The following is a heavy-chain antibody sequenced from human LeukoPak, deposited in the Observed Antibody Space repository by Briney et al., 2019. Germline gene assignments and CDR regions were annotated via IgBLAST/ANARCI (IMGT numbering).Heavy chain of an antibody. CDR2: ISESGGST. D-gene: IGHD4-11*01. Sequence: GGSLRLSCVVSGFTFSTSAMSWVRQAPGKGLEWVSGISESGGSTYYADSVKGRFTISRDNSKNTVYLQMNSLRAEDTAIYYCARTLVTTGFDYWGQGTLVTVAS. CDR3: ARTLVTTGFDY. V-gene: IGHV3-23*01. J-gene: IGHJ4*02. CDR1: GFTFSTSA.